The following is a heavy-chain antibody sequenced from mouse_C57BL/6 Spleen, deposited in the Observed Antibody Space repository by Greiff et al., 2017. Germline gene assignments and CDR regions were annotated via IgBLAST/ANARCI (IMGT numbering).Heavy chain of an antibody. CDR2: INPSNGGT. CDR1: DYTFPSYL. V-gene: IGHV1-53*01. CDR3: ASGSSYWYFDV. J-gene: IGHJ1*03. Sequence: VQLQQPGTGLVKPGASVKLSCKSSDYTFPSYLMPWVKQRPGQGLELIGNINPSNGGTNYNEKFKRKATLTVDKSSSTAYLQLSSLTSEDSAVYYCASGSSYWYFDVWGTGTTVTVSS. D-gene: IGHD1-1*01.